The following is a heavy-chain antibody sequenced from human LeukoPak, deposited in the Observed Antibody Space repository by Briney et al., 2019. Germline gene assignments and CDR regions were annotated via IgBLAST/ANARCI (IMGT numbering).Heavy chain of an antibody. CDR2: INPSGGST. D-gene: IGHD3-22*01. Sequence: ASVKVSRKASGYTFTSYYMHWVRQAPGQGLEWMGIINPSGGSTSYAQKFQGRVTMTRDTSTSTVYMELSSLRSEDTAVYYCARELHYYDSSGYHEYYFDYWGQGTLVTVSS. CDR1: GYTFTSYY. J-gene: IGHJ4*02. V-gene: IGHV1-46*01. CDR3: ARELHYYDSSGYHEYYFDY.